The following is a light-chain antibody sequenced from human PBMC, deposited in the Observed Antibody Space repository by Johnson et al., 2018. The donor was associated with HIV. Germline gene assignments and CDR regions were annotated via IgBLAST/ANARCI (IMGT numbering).Light chain of an antibody. V-gene: IGLV1-51*01. CDR2: DND. CDR1: SSDIGNNY. CDR3: ETWASSLSGV. J-gene: IGLJ1*01. Sequence: QSVLTQPPSLSAAPGQKVTISCSGSSSDIGNNYVSWYQHLPGTAPKLLIYDNDKRPSGIPDRFSGSKSGTSATLGIAGLQTGDEADYYCETWASSLSGVFCTGPYFVVL.